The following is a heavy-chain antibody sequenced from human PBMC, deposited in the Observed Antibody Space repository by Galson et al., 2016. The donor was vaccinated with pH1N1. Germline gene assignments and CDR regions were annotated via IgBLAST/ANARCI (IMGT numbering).Heavy chain of an antibody. D-gene: IGHD3-3*01. J-gene: IGHJ4*02. V-gene: IGHV4-38-2*02. CDR3: ARHQSGVGGIPFAFDS. CDR1: GFSITSGYY. Sequence: ETLSLTCIVSGFSITSGYYWGWIRQPPGKGLEWIGTVYRSGATDYNPSLKSRITTSVDTSKNQFSLRLTSVTAADTAMYYCARHQSGVGGIPFAFDSWGQGILVTVSS. CDR2: VYRSGAT.